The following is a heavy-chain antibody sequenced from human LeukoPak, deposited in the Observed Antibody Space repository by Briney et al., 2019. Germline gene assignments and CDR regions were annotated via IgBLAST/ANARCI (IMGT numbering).Heavy chain of an antibody. D-gene: IGHD1-1*01. CDR1: GGSITSHY. CDR3: ATDRERAFDI. Sequence: SETLSHTCIVSGGSITSHYWSWIRQPPGKGLEWIGCIYYNGSTNYNSSLKSRVTISVDTSKNRFSLKLSSVTAADTAVYYCATDRERAFDIWGQGTMVTVSS. V-gene: IGHV4-59*11. CDR2: IYYNGST. J-gene: IGHJ3*02.